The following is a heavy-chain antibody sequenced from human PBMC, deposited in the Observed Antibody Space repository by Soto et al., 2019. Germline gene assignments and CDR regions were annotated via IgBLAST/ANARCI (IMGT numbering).Heavy chain of an antibody. CDR3: ARDAFWGLRSFDY. CDR1: GFTFSSYE. J-gene: IGHJ4*02. V-gene: IGHV3-48*03. D-gene: IGHD3-16*01. CDR2: ISSSGSTI. Sequence: LRLSCAASGFTFSSYEMNWVRQAPGKGLEWVSYISSSGSTIYYADSVKGRFTISRDNAKNSLYLQMNSLRAEDTAVYYCARDAFWGLRSFDYWGQGTLVTVSS.